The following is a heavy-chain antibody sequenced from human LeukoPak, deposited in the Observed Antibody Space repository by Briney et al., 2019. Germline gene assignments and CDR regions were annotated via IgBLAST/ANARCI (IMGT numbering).Heavy chain of an antibody. CDR1: GGSIGTYY. J-gene: IGHJ3*02. Sequence: SETLSLTCTVSGGSIGTYYWSWVRQSPGTGLEWIGYIYVTGTRYNPSLKSRVTISLDTSKNQFSLKLTSVTAADTAVYYCARGSVDDAFHIWGQGTMVTVSS. CDR3: ARGSVDDAFHI. V-gene: IGHV4-4*09. D-gene: IGHD6-19*01. CDR2: IYVTGT.